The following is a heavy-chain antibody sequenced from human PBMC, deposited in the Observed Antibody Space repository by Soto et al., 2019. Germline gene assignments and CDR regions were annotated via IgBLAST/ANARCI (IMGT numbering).Heavy chain of an antibody. J-gene: IGHJ4*02. CDR3: ARTTAVPNTLRSRYFFDY. CDR2: VYYSGTT. D-gene: IGHD4-17*01. Sequence: SVTCCVSGGSVSDKTYYWSWIRQPPGTRLEWIGYVYYSGTTNYNPSLKSRVTISVELSKNRFSLRLSSVTTADTALYYCARTTAVPNTLRSRYFFDYWGQGTLVTVSS. CDR1: GGSVSDKTYY. V-gene: IGHV4-61*01.